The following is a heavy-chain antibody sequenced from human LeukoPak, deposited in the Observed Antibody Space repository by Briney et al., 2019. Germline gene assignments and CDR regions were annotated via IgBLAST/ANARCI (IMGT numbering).Heavy chain of an antibody. V-gene: IGHV3-21*01. J-gene: IGHJ4*02. CDR2: ISRNGTYI. Sequence: GGSLRLSCAISGFTFSACELTWVRQAPGKGLEWVSSISRNGTYIHYADSVKGRFTISRDNAKQSLYLQMSSLRAEDTAVYYCARDEGYSFDYWGQGTLVTVSS. CDR1: GFTFSACE. CDR3: ARDEGYSFDY. D-gene: IGHD2-15*01.